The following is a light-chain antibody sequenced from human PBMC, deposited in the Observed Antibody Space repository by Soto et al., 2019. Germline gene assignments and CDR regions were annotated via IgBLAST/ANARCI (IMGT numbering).Light chain of an antibody. J-gene: IGLJ1*01. CDR3: SSYAGGNNAYV. CDR1: SSDVSGYNY. V-gene: IGLV2-8*01. CDR2: EVT. Sequence: QSALTQPPSASGSPGQSVTISCTGASSDVSGYNYVCWYQQHPGKATKPMIYEVTKRPSGVPVLFSGSKSGNTASLTVSGLQPEDEADYYCSSYAGGNNAYVFGTGTKVTVL.